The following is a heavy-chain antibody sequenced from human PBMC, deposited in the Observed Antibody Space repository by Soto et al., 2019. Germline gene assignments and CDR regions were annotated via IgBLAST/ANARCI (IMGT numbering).Heavy chain of an antibody. CDR1: AFTFSDYA. CDR3: GRDEGGDSAINYHYYGMEV. Sequence: VGSVRLSCASSAFTFSDYAMHCVRQSPGKGLEWVAVISYDGRNKYYGDSVKGRFTISRDNSHNRLYLQMNSLRPEDTAVYYCGRDEGGDSAINYHYYGMEVWGQGTMVTVSS. D-gene: IGHD3-10*01. V-gene: IGHV3-30*04. CDR2: ISYDGRNK. J-gene: IGHJ6*01.